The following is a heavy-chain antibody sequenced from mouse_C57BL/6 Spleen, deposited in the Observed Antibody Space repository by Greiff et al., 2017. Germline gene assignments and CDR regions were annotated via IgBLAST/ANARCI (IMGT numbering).Heavy chain of an antibody. V-gene: IGHV1-26*01. D-gene: IGHD2-3*01. CDR3: AREGGYYPYAVDY. J-gene: IGHJ4*01. CDR1: GYTFTDYY. CDR2: INPNNGGT. Sequence: VQLQQSGPELVKPGASVKISCKASGYTFTDYYMNWVKQSHGKSLEWIGDINPNNGGTSYNQKFKGKATLTVDKSSSTAYMELRSLTSEDSAVYYCAREGGYYPYAVDYWGQGTSVTVSS.